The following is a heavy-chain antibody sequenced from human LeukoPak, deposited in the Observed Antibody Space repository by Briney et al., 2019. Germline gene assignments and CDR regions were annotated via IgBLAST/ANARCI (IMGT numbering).Heavy chain of an antibody. V-gene: IGHV4-34*01. CDR2: INHSGST. CDR3: ARGLLGYCSSTSCGGCWFDP. CDR1: GGSFSGYY. D-gene: IGHD2-2*01. J-gene: IGHJ5*02. Sequence: SETLSLTCAVYGGSFSGYYWSWIRQPPGKGLEWIGEINHSGSTNYNPSLKSRVTISVDTAKNQFSLKLSSVTAADTAVYYCARGLLGYCSSTSCGGCWFDPGSQGTLVTVSS.